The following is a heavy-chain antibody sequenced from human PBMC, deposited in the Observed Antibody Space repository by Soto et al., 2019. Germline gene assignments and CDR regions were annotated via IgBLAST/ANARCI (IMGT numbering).Heavy chain of an antibody. V-gene: IGHV3-30*18. J-gene: IGHJ4*02. CDR2: ISYDGSNK. D-gene: IGHD5-12*01. Sequence: PGGSLRLSCAVSGFTFSNYGMNWVRQAPGKGLEWVAVISYDGSNKYYADSVKGRFTISRDNSKNTLYLQMNSLRAEDTAVYYCAKDQGYKDYWGQRTLVTVSS. CDR3: AKDQGYKDY. CDR1: GFTFSNYG.